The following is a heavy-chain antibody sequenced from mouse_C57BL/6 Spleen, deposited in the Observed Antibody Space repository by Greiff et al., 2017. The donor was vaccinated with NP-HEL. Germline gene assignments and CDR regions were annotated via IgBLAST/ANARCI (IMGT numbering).Heavy chain of an antibody. V-gene: IGHV1-82*01. Sequence: QVQLKESGPELVKPGASVKISCKASGYAFSSSWMNWVKQRPGKGLEWIGRIYPGDGDTNYNGKFKGKATLTADKSSSTAYMQLSSLTSEDSAVYFCARGPYFDVWGTGTTVTVSS. CDR3: ARGPYFDV. J-gene: IGHJ1*03. CDR2: IYPGDGDT. CDR1: GYAFSSSW.